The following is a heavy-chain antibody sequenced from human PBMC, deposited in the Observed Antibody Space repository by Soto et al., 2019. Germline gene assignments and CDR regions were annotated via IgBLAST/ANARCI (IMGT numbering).Heavy chain of an antibody. CDR1: GFTFSSYA. V-gene: IGHV3-23*01. CDR2: ISGSGGST. Sequence: EVQLLESGGGLVQPGGSLRLSCAASGFTFSSYAMSWFRQAPGKGLEWVSAISGSGGSTYYADSVKGRFTISRDNSKNTLYLQTNSLRAEDTAVYYCAKSLFHSYYYDSSGTGGVDYWGQGTLVTVSS. J-gene: IGHJ4*02. D-gene: IGHD3-22*01. CDR3: AKSLFHSYYYDSSGTGGVDY.